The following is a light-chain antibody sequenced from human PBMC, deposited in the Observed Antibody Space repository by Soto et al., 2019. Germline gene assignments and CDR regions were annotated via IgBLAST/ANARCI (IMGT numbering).Light chain of an antibody. CDR2: DVS. Sequence: QSALTQPASVSGSPGQSITISCTGSSSDVGGYNYVSWYQQHPGKAPKLMIYDVSNRPSGVSNRFSGSKSGNTASLTISGLQAEDEADYYCQSYDSSSYVFGTGTKVTVL. V-gene: IGLV2-14*01. CDR1: SSDVGGYNY. J-gene: IGLJ1*01. CDR3: QSYDSSSYV.